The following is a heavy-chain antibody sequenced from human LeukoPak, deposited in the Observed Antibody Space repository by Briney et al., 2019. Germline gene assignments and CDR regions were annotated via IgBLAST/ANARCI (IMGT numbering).Heavy chain of an antibody. CDR2: INTNSGDT. V-gene: IGHV1-2*02. D-gene: IGHD2-21*01. CDR3: ARWVGMGSWFDP. Sequence: ASVRVSCKASGYSFTGYHLLWVRQAPGQGLEWMGWINTNSGDTNYAQEFQGRVTMTRDTSINTVYMELSRLTFDDTAVYFCARWVGMGSWFDPWGQGTLVTVSS. CDR1: GYSFTGYH. J-gene: IGHJ5*02.